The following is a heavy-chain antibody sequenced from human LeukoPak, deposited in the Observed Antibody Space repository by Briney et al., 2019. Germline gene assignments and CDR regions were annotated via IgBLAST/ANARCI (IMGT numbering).Heavy chain of an antibody. V-gene: IGHV1-69*13. Sequence: ASVKVSCKTSGGTFSSYAISWVRQAPGQGLEWMGGIIPIFGTANYAQKFQGRVTITADESTSTAYMELSSLRSEDTAVYYCARGDRMSITMVRGETRGVFDIWGQGTMVTVSS. D-gene: IGHD3-10*01. CDR3: ARGDRMSITMVRGETRGVFDI. J-gene: IGHJ3*02. CDR2: IIPIFGTA. CDR1: GGTFSSYA.